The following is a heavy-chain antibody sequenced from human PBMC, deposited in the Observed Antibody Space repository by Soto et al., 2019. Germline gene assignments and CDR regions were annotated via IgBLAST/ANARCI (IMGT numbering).Heavy chain of an antibody. CDR2: IRSKPNNYAT. D-gene: IGHD6-13*01. CDR3: ARLASADN. J-gene: IGHJ4*02. CDR1: GFTFSDSA. V-gene: IGHV3-73*01. Sequence: DVQLVESGGTLVQPGGSLKLSCAVSGFTFSDSAIHWVRQASGKGLEWVGRIRSKPNNYATSYTASVKGRFTISRDDSKNPAYLQMNSLKSEDAGMYFCARLASADNWGQGTLVTVSS.